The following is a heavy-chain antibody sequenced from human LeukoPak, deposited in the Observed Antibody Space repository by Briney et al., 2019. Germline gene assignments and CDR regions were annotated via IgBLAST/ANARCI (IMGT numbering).Heavy chain of an antibody. D-gene: IGHD3-10*01. CDR2: IYYSGST. J-gene: IGHJ6*03. CDR3: ARTDYYGSGSYHYYYMDV. Sequence: PSETLSLTCTVSGGSISSYYWSWIRQPPGKGLEWIGYIYYSGSTNYNPSLKSRVTISVDTSKNQFSLKLSSVTAADTAVYYCARTDYYGSGSYHYYYMDVWGKGTTVTVSS. CDR1: GGSISSYY. V-gene: IGHV4-59*01.